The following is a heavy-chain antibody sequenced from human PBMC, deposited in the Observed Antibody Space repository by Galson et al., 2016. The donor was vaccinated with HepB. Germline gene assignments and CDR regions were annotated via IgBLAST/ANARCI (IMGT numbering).Heavy chain of an antibody. J-gene: IGHJ4*02. D-gene: IGHD4-23*01. CDR1: GFTFSSYA. CDR3: AKHGGYGGNSEGDH. Sequence: SLRLSCAASGFTFSSYAMSWVRQAPGKALQWVSTISGSGDRTYYAGSVRGRFTISRANSKNTLFLQIHSLRAEDTAVYYCAKHGGYGGNSEGDHWGQGSLVTVSS. V-gene: IGHV3-23*01. CDR2: ISGSGDRT.